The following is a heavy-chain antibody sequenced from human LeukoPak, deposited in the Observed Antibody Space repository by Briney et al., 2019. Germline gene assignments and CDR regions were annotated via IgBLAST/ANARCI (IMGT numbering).Heavy chain of an antibody. Sequence: PSETLSLTCTVSGYSISSGYYWSWIRQPPGKGLEWIGYIYYSGSTNYNPSLKSRVTISVDTSKNQFSLKLSSVTAADTAVYYCARGLYSSGRNWFDPWGQGTLVTVSS. D-gene: IGHD6-19*01. V-gene: IGHV4-61*01. CDR3: ARGLYSSGRNWFDP. CDR2: IYYSGST. J-gene: IGHJ5*02. CDR1: GYSISSGYY.